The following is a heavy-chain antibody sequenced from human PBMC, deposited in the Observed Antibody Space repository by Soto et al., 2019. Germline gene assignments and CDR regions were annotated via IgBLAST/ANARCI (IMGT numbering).Heavy chain of an antibody. V-gene: IGHV3-9*01. CDR1: GFSFENYA. D-gene: IGHD1-26*01. J-gene: IGHJ4*02. CDR3: AKLWEVGFYPPAPSDQVGAGEF. CDR2: VSWNSGDI. Sequence: EVQLVESGGGVVQPGGSLRLSCAASGFSFENYAMNWVRQAPGKGLEWVSGVSWNSGDIAYTDSVKGRFTISRDNAKNSRQLQMNRLRPEDKALYYCAKLWEVGFYPPAPSDQVGAGEFWGQGTLVTVSS.